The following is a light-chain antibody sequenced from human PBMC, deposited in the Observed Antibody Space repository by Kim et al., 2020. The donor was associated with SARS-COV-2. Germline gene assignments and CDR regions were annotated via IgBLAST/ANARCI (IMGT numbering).Light chain of an antibody. Sequence: ASVGDRVTITCRASQSIGGWLAWYQQKPGKAPKLLIHDVSSVESGVPSRFSGSGSETEFTLTISSLQPDDFATYYCQHHSTCPITFGQGTRLEIK. J-gene: IGKJ5*01. CDR2: DVS. V-gene: IGKV1-5*01. CDR1: QSIGGW. CDR3: QHHSTCPIT.